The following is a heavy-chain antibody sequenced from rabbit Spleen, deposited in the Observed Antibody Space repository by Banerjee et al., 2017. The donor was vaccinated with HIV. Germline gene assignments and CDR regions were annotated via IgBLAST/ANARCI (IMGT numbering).Heavy chain of an antibody. Sequence: QSLEESGGDLVKPGASLTLTCIASGVSFSDNSYMCWVRQAPGKGLEWVVCIDAGSSGSTFSATWAKGRFTVSKTSSTTVTLQMTSLTAADTATYFCARDAGTSFSTYGMDLWGQGTLVTVS. CDR1: GVSFSDNSY. CDR2: IDAGSSGST. CDR3: ARDAGTSFSTYGMDL. D-gene: IGHD8-1*01. V-gene: IGHV1S40*01. J-gene: IGHJ6*01.